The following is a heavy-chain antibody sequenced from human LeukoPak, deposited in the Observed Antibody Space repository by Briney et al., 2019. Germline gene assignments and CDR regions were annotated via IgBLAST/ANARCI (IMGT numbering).Heavy chain of an antibody. CDR3: AKADELWYDEVFLFDF. D-gene: IGHD3-16*01. Sequence: PGGSLSLTCAASGFTFSGYYWSWVRQAPGKGLEWVSGISGSGYSTYYADSVKGRFTISRDNSKNTLYLQMNSLRAEDTAVYYCAKADELWYDEVFLFDFWGQGTLVTVSS. CDR2: ISGSGYST. CDR1: GFTFSGYY. J-gene: IGHJ4*02. V-gene: IGHV3-23*01.